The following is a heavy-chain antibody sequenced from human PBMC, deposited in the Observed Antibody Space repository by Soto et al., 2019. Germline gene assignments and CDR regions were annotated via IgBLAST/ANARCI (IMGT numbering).Heavy chain of an antibody. CDR1: GFLLSNPRMG. D-gene: IGHD3-22*01. V-gene: IGHV2-26*01. CDR3: ARIQRISMIVVSKPYFDY. CDR2: IFSNDEK. J-gene: IGHJ4*02. Sequence: SGPTLVNPTETLTLTCTVSGFLLSNPRMGVSWIRQPPGKALEWLAHIFSNDEKSYSTSLKSRLTISRDTSKSQVVLTMTNMDPVDTATYYCARIQRISMIVVSKPYFDYWGQGALVTVSS.